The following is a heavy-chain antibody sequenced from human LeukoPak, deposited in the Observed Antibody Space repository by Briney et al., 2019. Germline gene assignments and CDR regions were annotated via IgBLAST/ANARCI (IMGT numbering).Heavy chain of an antibody. D-gene: IGHD3-22*01. Sequence: EPSETLSLTCSVSGASITSSYWSWIRQTPGKGLEWIGNIYSGSTNYNPSFESRVTVSLDTSKNQFSLKLSSVTAADTAVYYCARIRSGYYYGAGAFQHWGQGTLVTVSS. CDR1: GASITSSY. CDR3: ARIRSGYYYGAGAFQH. CDR2: IYSGST. V-gene: IGHV4-4*07. J-gene: IGHJ1*01.